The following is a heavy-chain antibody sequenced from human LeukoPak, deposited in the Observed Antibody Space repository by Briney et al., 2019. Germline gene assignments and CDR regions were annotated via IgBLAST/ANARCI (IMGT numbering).Heavy chain of an antibody. V-gene: IGHV3-23*01. CDR3: VKGGVLTYYFGSGGFDPPDY. D-gene: IGHD3-10*01. J-gene: IGHJ4*02. Sequence: PGGSLSLSCAASGFMFNRSAVNWLRHAPGKGLEWVSGISSSGGDTYFVDSVKGRFTISRDNSRNTLYLQMNILRAEDTGLYYCVKGGVLTYYFGSGGFDPPDYWGQGTLVTVSS. CDR2: ISSSGGDT. CDR1: GFMFNRSA.